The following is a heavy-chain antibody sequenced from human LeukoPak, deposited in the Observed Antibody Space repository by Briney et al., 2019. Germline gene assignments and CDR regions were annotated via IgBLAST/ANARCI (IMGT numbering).Heavy chain of an antibody. CDR2: IYHSGST. J-gene: IGHJ4*02. D-gene: IGHD2-15*01. V-gene: IGHV4-38-2*02. CDR3: ASGGYCCGGSCYQGKGVDF. CDR1: GYSISSGYY. Sequence: SETLSLTCTVSGYSISSGYYWGWIRQPPGKGLEWIGSIYHSGSTYYNPSLKSRVTISVDTSKNQFSLKLSSVTAADTAVYYCASGGYCCGGSCYQGKGVDFWGQGTLVTVSS.